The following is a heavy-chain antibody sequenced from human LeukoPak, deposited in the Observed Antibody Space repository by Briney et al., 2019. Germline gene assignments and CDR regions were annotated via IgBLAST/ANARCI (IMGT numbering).Heavy chain of an antibody. CDR3: ARGGSVAGPFDFDY. V-gene: IGHV4-4*07. J-gene: IGHJ4*02. CDR2: IYTSGST. Sequence: SETLSPTCTVSGGSISSYYWSWIRQPAGKGLEWIGRIYTSGSTNYNPSLKSRVTMSVDTSKNQFSLKLSSVTAADTAVYYCARGGSVAGPFDFDYWGQGTLVTVSS. CDR1: GGSISSYY. D-gene: IGHD6-19*01.